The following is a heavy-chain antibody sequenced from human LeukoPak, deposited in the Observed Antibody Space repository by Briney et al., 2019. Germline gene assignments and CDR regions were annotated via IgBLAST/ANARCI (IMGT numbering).Heavy chain of an antibody. Sequence: PGGSLRLSCAASGFTFSTYAMGWVRQAPGEGLERVSSIKGGGGDPYYADSVRGRFTISRDKSKNTLYLQLNSLRPEDTAVYFCAQGGHDFNPFYYWGQGTLVTVSS. CDR1: GFTFSTYA. CDR3: AQGGHDFNPFYY. CDR2: IKGGGGDP. D-gene: IGHD2-21*02. J-gene: IGHJ4*02. V-gene: IGHV3-23*01.